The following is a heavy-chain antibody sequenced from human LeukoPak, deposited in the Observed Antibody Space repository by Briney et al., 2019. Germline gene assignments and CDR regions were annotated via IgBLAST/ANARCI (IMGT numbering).Heavy chain of an antibody. CDR2: IIPIFGTA. CDR3: ARAFDYSNYFDY. D-gene: IGHD4-11*01. V-gene: IGHV1-69*13. J-gene: IGHJ4*02. CDR1: GGTFISYA. Sequence: GASXKVSCKASGGTFISYAISWVRQAPGQGLEWMGGIIPIFGTANYAQKFQGRVTITADESTSTAYMELSSLRSEDTAVYYCARAFDYSNYFDYWGQGTLVTVSS.